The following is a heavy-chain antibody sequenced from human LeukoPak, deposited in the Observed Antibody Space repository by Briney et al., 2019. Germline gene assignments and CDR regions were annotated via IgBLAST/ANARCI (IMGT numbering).Heavy chain of an antibody. V-gene: IGHV3-30*18. CDR2: ISYDGSNK. CDR3: AKSGQNYYGSV. CDR1: GLTFSSYT. Sequence: ERSLRLSCAASGLTFSSYTMHWVRQAPGKGLEWVAVISYDGSNKDYADSVKGRFTISRDNSRNTLSLQMNSLRPEDTAVYYCAKSGQNYYGSVWGQGTQVTVSS. D-gene: IGHD3-10*01. J-gene: IGHJ4*02.